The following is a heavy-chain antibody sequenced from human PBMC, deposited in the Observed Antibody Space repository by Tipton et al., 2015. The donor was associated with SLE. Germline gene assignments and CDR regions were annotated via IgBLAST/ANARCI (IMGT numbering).Heavy chain of an antibody. CDR3: ARAGEGQWLVPDAFDI. J-gene: IGHJ3*02. CDR2: IYYSGST. D-gene: IGHD6-19*01. CDR1: AYSISSGYY. V-gene: IGHV4-38-2*01. Sequence: TLSLTCAVSAYSISSGYYWGWIRQPPGKGLEWIGSIYYSGSTYYNPSLKSRVTISVDTSKNQFSLKLSSVTAADTAVYYCARAGEGQWLVPDAFDIWGQGTMVTVSS.